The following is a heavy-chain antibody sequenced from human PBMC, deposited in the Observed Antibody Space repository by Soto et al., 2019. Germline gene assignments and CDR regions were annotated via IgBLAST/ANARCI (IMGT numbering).Heavy chain of an antibody. J-gene: IGHJ4*02. Sequence: PGGSLRLSCAASGFTFSSYSMNWVRQAPGKGLEWVSIIYSGGSTYYADSVKGRFTISRDNSKNTLYLQMNSLRAEDTAVYYCASHRVSGYWGQGTLVTVSS. CDR3: ASHRVSGY. CDR2: IYSGGST. V-gene: IGHV3-66*04. D-gene: IGHD6-6*01. CDR1: GFTFSSYS.